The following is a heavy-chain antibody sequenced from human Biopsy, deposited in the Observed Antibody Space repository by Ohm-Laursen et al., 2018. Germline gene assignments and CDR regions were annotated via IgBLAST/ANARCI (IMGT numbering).Heavy chain of an antibody. D-gene: IGHD3-9*01. CDR2: NTAILGTG. V-gene: IGHV1-69*06. J-gene: IGHJ1*01. CDR3: ATKLTGYFHH. CDR1: GGTFSNYG. Sequence: SVKVSCKAPGGTFSNYGVNWVRQAPGQGLEWLGGNTAILGTGNYAQKFQDRVTIAADTSTSSATMELRSLRSDDTAVYYCATKLTGYFHHWGQGTLVIVSS.